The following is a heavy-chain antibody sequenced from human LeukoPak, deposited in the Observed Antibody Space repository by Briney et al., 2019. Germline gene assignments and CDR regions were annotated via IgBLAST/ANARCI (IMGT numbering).Heavy chain of an antibody. V-gene: IGHV1-18*01. J-gene: IGHJ5*02. CDR2: ISPYNGNT. D-gene: IGHD3-3*01. Sequence: GASVKVSCKASGYTFIRYGITWVRQAPGQGLEWMAWISPYNGNTKYAQKFQGRVTMTEDTSTDTAYMELSSLRSEDTAVYYCATDPSGWFDPWGQGTLVTVSS. CDR3: ATDPSGWFDP. CDR1: GYTFIRYG.